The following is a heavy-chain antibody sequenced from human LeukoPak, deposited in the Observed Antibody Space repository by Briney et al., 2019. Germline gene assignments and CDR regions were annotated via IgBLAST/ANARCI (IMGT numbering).Heavy chain of an antibody. CDR3: ARVEKDIVVVPAARWFDP. Sequence: KASETLSLTCAVYGGSFSGYYWSWIRQPPGKGLEWIGEINHSGSTNYNPSLKSRVTISVDTSKNQFSLKLSSVTAADTAVYYYARVEKDIVVVPAARWFDPWGQGTLVTVSS. CDR2: INHSGST. V-gene: IGHV4-34*01. J-gene: IGHJ5*02. D-gene: IGHD2-2*01. CDR1: GGSFSGYY.